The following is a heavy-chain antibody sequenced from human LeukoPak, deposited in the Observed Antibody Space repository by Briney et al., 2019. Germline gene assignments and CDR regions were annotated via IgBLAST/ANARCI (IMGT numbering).Heavy chain of an antibody. V-gene: IGHV1-18*01. CDR2: ISAYNGNT. CDR1: GYTFTSHG. CDR3: ARDKLSRFLEWLFPLDY. D-gene: IGHD3-3*01. J-gene: IGHJ4*02. Sequence: ASVKVSCKASGYTFTSHGISWVRQAPGQGLEWMGWISAYNGNTNYAQKFQGRVTMTTDTSTSTAYMELRSLRSDDTAVYYCARDKLSRFLEWLFPLDYWGQGTLVTVSS.